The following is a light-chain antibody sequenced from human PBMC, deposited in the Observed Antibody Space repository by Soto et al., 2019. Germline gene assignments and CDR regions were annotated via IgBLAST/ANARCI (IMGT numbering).Light chain of an antibody. V-gene: IGLV1-36*01. Sequence: PSLWVTISCSGSSSNIGNNAVSWYQQFPGKAPRLLIYYNHLLPSGVSDRFSGSKSGSSASLAISGLQSEDEAHYYCAAWDDSLNAWVFGGGTKVTVL. J-gene: IGLJ3*02. CDR3: AAWDDSLNAWV. CDR1: SSNIGNNA. CDR2: YNH.